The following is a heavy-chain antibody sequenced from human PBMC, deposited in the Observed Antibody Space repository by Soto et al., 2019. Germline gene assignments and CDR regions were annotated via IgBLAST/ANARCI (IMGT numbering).Heavy chain of an antibody. D-gene: IGHD3-22*01. CDR3: ARARDSSGYSSPHDAFDI. Sequence: ASVKVSCKACGYTFTGYYIHWVRQAPGQGLEWMGWINPNRGGTNYAQKFQGWVTMTRDTSISTAYMDLSRLRSDDTAMYYCARARDSSGYSSPHDAFDIWGQGTMVTVSS. CDR1: GYTFTGYY. CDR2: INPNRGGT. J-gene: IGHJ3*02. V-gene: IGHV1-2*04.